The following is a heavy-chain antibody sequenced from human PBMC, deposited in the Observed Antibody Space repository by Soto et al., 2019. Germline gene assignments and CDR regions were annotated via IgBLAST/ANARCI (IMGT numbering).Heavy chain of an antibody. CDR2: IYHSGST. D-gene: IGHD5-12*01. CDR1: GGSISSSNW. CDR3: ARVQGAVATRRYYYYGMDV. Sequence: KASETLSLTCAVSGGSISSSNWWSWVRQPPGKGLEWIGEIYHSGSTNYNPSLKSRVTISVDKSKNQFSLKLSSVTAADTAVYYCARVQGAVATRRYYYYGMDVWGQGTTVTVSS. V-gene: IGHV4-4*02. J-gene: IGHJ6*02.